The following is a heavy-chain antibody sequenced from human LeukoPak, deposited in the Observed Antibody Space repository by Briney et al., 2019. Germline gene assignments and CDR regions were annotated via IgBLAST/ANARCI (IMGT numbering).Heavy chain of an antibody. CDR3: ARDDTYSGYDLFSGYYYYGMDV. CDR1: GFTFSSYA. Sequence: GGSLRLSCAASGFTFSSYAMSWVRQAPGKGLEWVSAISSSSSYIYYADSVKGRFTISRDNAKNSLYLQMNSLRAEDTAVYYCARDDTYSGYDLFSGYYYYGMDVWGQGTTVTVSS. J-gene: IGHJ6*02. D-gene: IGHD5-12*01. V-gene: IGHV3-21*01. CDR2: ISSSSSYI.